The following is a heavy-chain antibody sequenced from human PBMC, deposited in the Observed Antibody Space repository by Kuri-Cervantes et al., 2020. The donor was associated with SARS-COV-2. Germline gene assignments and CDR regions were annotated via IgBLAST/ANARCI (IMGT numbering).Heavy chain of an antibody. V-gene: IGHV1-18*01. CDR3: ARALKGYDAFDI. D-gene: IGHD6-13*01. CDR1: GGTFSSYT. J-gene: IGHJ3*02. Sequence: ASVKVSCKASGGTFSSYTISWVRQAPGQGLEWMGWISAYNGNTNYAQKLQGRVTMTTDTSTSTAYMELRSLRSDDTAVYYCARALKGYDAFDIWGQGTMVTVSS. CDR2: ISAYNGNT.